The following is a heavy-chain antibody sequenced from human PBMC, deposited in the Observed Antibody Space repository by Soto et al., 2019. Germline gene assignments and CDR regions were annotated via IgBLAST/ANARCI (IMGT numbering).Heavy chain of an antibody. D-gene: IGHD3-3*01. CDR1: GFTFSSYA. Sequence: PGGPLRLSCAASGFTFSSYAMSWVRQAPGKGLEWVSAISGSGGSTYYADSVKGRFTISRDNSKNTLYLQMNSLRAEDTAVYYCAKDLFTIFGVVTNYYYYGMDVWGQGTTVTVSS. V-gene: IGHV3-23*01. J-gene: IGHJ6*02. CDR2: ISGSGGST. CDR3: AKDLFTIFGVVTNYYYYGMDV.